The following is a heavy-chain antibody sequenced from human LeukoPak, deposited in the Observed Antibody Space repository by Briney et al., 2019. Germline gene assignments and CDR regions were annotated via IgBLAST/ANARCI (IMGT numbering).Heavy chain of an antibody. J-gene: IGHJ6*03. D-gene: IGHD5-24*01. V-gene: IGHV3-33*06. Sequence: PGGSLRLSCAASGFTFSSYGMHWVRQAPGKGLEWVAVIWYDGSNKYYADSVKGRFTISRDNSKNTLYLQMNSLRAEDTAVYYCAKGRRDGYNYYYYYMDVWGKGTTVTVSS. CDR3: AKGRRDGYNYYYYYMDV. CDR2: IWYDGSNK. CDR1: GFTFSSYG.